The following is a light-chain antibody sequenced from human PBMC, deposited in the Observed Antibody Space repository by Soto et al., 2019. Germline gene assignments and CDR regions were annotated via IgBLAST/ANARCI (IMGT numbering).Light chain of an antibody. Sequence: EIVLTQSPGTLSLSPGERATLSCRASQSISSTYLAWYQQKPGQAPRLLIYGASSRATGIPDRFSGSGSGTHFTLTISRLEPEDFAVYYCQQFHDSPRTFGQGTNVEIK. V-gene: IGKV3-20*01. CDR2: GAS. CDR3: QQFHDSPRT. CDR1: QSISSTY. J-gene: IGKJ1*01.